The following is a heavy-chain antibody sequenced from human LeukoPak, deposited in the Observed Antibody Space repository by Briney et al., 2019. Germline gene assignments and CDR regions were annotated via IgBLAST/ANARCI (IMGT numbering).Heavy chain of an antibody. Sequence: SETLSLTCAVSGGSISSGGYSWSWIRQPPGKGLEWIGYIYHSGSTYYNPSLKSRVTISVDTSKNQFSLKLSSVTAADTAVYYCAKRGYWFDPWGQGTLVTVSS. CDR2: IYHSGST. J-gene: IGHJ5*02. V-gene: IGHV4-30-2*01. CDR3: AKRGYWFDP. CDR1: GGSISSGGYS.